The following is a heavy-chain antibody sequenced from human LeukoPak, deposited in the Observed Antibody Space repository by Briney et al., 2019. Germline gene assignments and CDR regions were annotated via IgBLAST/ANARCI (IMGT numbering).Heavy chain of an antibody. D-gene: IGHD2-2*01. CDR2: IIPILGIA. CDR3: ASGCSSTSCYY. V-gene: IGHV1-69*04. J-gene: IGHJ4*02. CDR1: GGTFSSYA. Sequence: ASVKVSCKASGGTFSSYAISWVRQAPGQGLEWMGRIIPILGIANYAQKFQGRVTMTRDTSISTAYMELSRLRSDDTAVYYCASGCSSTSCYYWGQGTLVTVSS.